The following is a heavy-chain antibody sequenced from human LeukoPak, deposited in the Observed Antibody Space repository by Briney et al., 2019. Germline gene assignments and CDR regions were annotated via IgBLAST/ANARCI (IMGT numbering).Heavy chain of an antibody. CDR3: ATGHCNSSSCYYYMDV. CDR1: GYTLSQLS. Sequence: ASVTVSCKVSGYTLSQLSMHWVRQAPANGLQWMGTFDPEDGESIIAQKFQGRVTMTEDTSTDTAYMELSSLTSEDTAMYYCATGHCNSSSCYYYMDVWGKGTTVTVSS. D-gene: IGHD2-2*01. J-gene: IGHJ6*03. V-gene: IGHV1-24*01. CDR2: FDPEDGES.